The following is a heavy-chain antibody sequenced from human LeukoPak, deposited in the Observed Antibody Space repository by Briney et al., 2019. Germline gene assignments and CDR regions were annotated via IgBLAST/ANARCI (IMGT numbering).Heavy chain of an antibody. V-gene: IGHV1-69*04. J-gene: IGHJ4*02. CDR2: IIPILGIA. CDR1: GGTFSSYA. CDR3: ARDQGDGSDY. Sequence: AASVKVSCKASGGTFSSYAISWVRQAPGLGLEWMGRIIPILGIANYAQKFQGRVTITADKSTSTAYMELSSLRSEDTAVYYCARDQGDGSDYWGQGTLVTVSS. D-gene: IGHD5-24*01.